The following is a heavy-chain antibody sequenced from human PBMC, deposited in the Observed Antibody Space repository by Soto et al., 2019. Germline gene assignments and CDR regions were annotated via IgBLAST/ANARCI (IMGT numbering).Heavy chain of an antibody. J-gene: IGHJ6*03. CDR1: GFTFSSYW. CDR2: IKQDGSEK. D-gene: IGHD2-2*02. Sequence: GGSLRLSCAASGFTFSSYWMSWVRQAPGKGLEWVANIKQDGSEKYYVDSVKGRFTISRDNAKNSLYLQMNSLRAEDTAVYYCAREETPIVVVPAAIFWRYYYYYMDVWGKGTTVTVSS. V-gene: IGHV3-7*01. CDR3: AREETPIVVVPAAIFWRYYYYYMDV.